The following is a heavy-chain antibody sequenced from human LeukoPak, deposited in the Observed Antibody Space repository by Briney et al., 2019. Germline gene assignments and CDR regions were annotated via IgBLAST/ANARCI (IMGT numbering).Heavy chain of an antibody. Sequence: SETLSLTCTVSGGSIGSYYWSWIRQPPGKGLEWIGYIYYSGSTNYNPSLKSRVTISVDTSKNQFSLKLSSVTAADTAVYYCARARGSAQGTWFDPWGQGTLVTVSS. J-gene: IGHJ5*02. D-gene: IGHD2-15*01. V-gene: IGHV4-59*01. CDR1: GGSIGSYY. CDR2: IYYSGST. CDR3: ARARGSAQGTWFDP.